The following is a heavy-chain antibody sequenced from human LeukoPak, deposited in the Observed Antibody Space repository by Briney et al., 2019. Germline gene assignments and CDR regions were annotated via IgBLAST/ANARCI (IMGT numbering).Heavy chain of an antibody. D-gene: IGHD3-3*01. V-gene: IGHV1-3*01. CDR2: INAGNGNT. CDR1: GYTFTSYA. CDR3: ARVPKRGFLEWLLLY. J-gene: IGHJ4*02. Sequence: ASVKVSCKASGYTFTSYAMHWVRQAPGQRLEWVGWINAGNGNTKYSQKFQGRVTITRDTSASTAYMELSSLRSEDTAEYYCARVPKRGFLEWLLLYWGQGTLVTVSS.